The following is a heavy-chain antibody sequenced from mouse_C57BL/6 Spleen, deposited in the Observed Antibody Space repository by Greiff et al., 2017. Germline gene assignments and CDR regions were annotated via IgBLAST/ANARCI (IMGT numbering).Heavy chain of an antibody. J-gene: IGHJ1*03. CDR1: GFTFTDYY. CDR2: IRNKANGYTT. D-gene: IGHD1-1*01. V-gene: IGHV7-3*01. CDR3: ARYRTGSSFSYWYYGG. Sequence: EVQLVESGGGLVQPGGSLSISCAASGFTFTDYYMSWVRQPPGKDLEWLGFIRNKANGYTTEYSASVKGRFTISRDNSPTILYLQMNALRAEDSATYYCARYRTGSSFSYWYYGGWGTRTTVTVAS.